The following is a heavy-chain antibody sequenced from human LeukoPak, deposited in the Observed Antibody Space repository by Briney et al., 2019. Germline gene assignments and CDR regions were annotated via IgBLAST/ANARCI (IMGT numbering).Heavy chain of an antibody. V-gene: IGHV3-72*01. J-gene: IGHJ6*02. D-gene: IGHD6-19*01. Sequence: GGSLRLSCAASGFTFSDHYMDWVRQAPGKGLEWVGRTRNKVNSYTTEYAASVKGRFTISRDDSKSIAYLQMNSLKTEDTAVYYCVVAASGGYYYYYGMDVWGQGTTVTVSS. CDR1: GFTFSDHY. CDR3: VVAASGGYYYYYGMDV. CDR2: TRNKVNSYTT.